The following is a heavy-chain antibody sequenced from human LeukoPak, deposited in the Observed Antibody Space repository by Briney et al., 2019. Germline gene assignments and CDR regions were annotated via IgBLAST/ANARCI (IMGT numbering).Heavy chain of an antibody. CDR1: GGSISSYY. CDR2: IYHSGST. Sequence: SETLSLTCTVSGGSISSYYWSWIRQPPGKGLEWIGYIYHSGSTYYNPSLKSRVTISVDRSKNQFSLKLSSVTAADTAVYYCARDFGENWFDPWGQGTLVTVSS. V-gene: IGHV4-59*12. J-gene: IGHJ5*02. D-gene: IGHD3-3*01. CDR3: ARDFGENWFDP.